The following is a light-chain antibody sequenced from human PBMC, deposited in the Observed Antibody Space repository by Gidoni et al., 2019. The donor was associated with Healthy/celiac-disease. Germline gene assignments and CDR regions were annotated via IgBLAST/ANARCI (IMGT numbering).Light chain of an antibody. Sequence: DIQMTQSPSSLSASVGDRVTITCRASQSISSYLNWYQQKPGKAPKLLIYAASSLQSGVPSRFSGSGSGTDFTLTISSLQPEDFATYYCQQGYSTLRTFGQXTKVEIK. CDR1: QSISSY. CDR3: QQGYSTLRT. J-gene: IGKJ1*01. V-gene: IGKV1-39*01. CDR2: AAS.